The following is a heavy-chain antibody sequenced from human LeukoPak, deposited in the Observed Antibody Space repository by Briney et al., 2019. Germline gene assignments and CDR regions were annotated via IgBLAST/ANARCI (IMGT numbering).Heavy chain of an antibody. D-gene: IGHD3-9*01. CDR3: ARVSLNYDILTGYFPSRYYYGMDV. V-gene: IGHV3-21*05. J-gene: IGHJ6*04. Sequence: AGGSLRLSCAASGFTFSSYGMHWIRQAPGKGLEWVSYISSSSSYTNYADSVKGRFTISRDNAKNSLYLQMNSLRAEDTAVYYCARVSLNYDILTGYFPSRYYYGMDVWGKGTTVTVSS. CDR1: GFTFSSYG. CDR2: ISSSSSYT.